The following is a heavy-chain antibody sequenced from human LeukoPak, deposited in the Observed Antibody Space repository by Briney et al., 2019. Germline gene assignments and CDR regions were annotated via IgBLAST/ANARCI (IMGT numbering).Heavy chain of an antibody. D-gene: IGHD1-26*01. CDR2: IYSGGSA. CDR3: ARGGSYLSAFDI. J-gene: IGHJ3*02. Sequence: GGSLKLSCAASGFTVSSNYMSWVRQAPGKGLEWVSIIYSGGSAFYADSVKGRFTISRDNSKNTLYLQMNSLRAEDTAVYYCARGGSYLSAFDIWGQGTMVTVSS. V-gene: IGHV3-53*01. CDR1: GFTVSSNY.